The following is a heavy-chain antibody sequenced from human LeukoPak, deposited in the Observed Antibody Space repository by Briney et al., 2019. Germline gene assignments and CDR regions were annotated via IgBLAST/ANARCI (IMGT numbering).Heavy chain of an antibody. V-gene: IGHV3-21*01. CDR2: ISSSSSYI. J-gene: IGHJ4*02. CDR3: ARSIAAAGTDY. D-gene: IGHD6-13*01. Sequence: PGGSLRLSCAASGFTFSSYSMNWVRQAPGKWLEWVSSISSSSSYIYYADSVKGRFTISRDNAKNSLYLQMNSLRAEDTAVYYCARSIAAAGTDYWGQGTLVTVSS. CDR1: GFTFSSYS.